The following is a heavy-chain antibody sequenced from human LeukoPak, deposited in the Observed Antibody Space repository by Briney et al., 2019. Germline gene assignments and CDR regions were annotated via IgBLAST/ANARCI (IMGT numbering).Heavy chain of an antibody. J-gene: IGHJ6*04. CDR3: ARGGGTGRDYYYYGMDV. CDR1: GYTFTSCG. V-gene: IGHV1-18*04. CDR2: ISAYNGNT. D-gene: IGHD3/OR15-3a*01. Sequence: ASVKVSCKASGYTFTSCGISWVRQAPGQGLEWMGWISAYNGNTNNAQKLQGRVTMTTDTSTSTAYMELRSLRSDDTAVYYCARGGGTGRDYYYYGMDVWGKGTTVTVSS.